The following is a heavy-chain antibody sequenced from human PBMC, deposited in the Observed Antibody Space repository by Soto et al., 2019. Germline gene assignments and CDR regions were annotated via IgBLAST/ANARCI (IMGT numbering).Heavy chain of an antibody. D-gene: IGHD6-13*01. V-gene: IGHV1-18*01. CDR2: ISAYNGNT. CDR1: GYTFTSYG. CDR3: ARDLIYSSSWYPYSYGMDV. Sequence: QVQLVQSGAEVKKPGASVKVYCKASGYTFTSYGISWVRQAPGQGLEWMGWISAYNGNTNYAQKLQGRVTMTTDTSTSTAYMELRSLRSYDTAVYYCARDLIYSSSWYPYSYGMDVWGQRTTVTVSS. J-gene: IGHJ6*02.